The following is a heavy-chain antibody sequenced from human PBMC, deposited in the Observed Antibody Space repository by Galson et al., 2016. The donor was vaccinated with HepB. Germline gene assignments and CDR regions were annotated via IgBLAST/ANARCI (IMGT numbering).Heavy chain of an antibody. CDR3: ARLRGTSGGGYEGLDH. Sequence: SETLSLTCTVSGDSISSSYWSWIRQPPGKGLEWIGYISNSGSTTYNPSLNSRVIISADRSTNRLSLKVSSVTAADTAVYYCARLRGTSGGGYEGLDHWGQGTLVTVAS. CDR2: ISNSGST. J-gene: IGHJ5*02. CDR1: GDSISSSY. D-gene: IGHD5-12*01. V-gene: IGHV4-59*01.